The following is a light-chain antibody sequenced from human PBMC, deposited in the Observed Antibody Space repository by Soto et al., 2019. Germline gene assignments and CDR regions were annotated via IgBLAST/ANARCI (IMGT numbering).Light chain of an antibody. V-gene: IGKV1-5*03. CDR2: KAS. Sequence: DIQMTQSPSTLSGSVGDRVTITCRASQTISSWLAWYQQKPGKAPKLLIYKASTLKSGVPSRFSGSGSGTEFTLTISSLQPEDFATYYCQQSFTTPSFGQGTRLEI. CDR1: QTISSW. CDR3: QQSFTTPS. J-gene: IGKJ5*01.